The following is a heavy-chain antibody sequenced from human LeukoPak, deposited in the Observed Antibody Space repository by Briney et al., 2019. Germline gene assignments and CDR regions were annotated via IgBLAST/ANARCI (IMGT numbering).Heavy chain of an antibody. CDR3: ARTRSGSMYY. J-gene: IGHJ4*02. CDR2: INHSGST. Sequence: MTSETLSLTCAVYGGSFSGYYWSWIRQPPGKGLEWIGEINHSGSTNYNPSLKSRVTISVDTSKNQFSLKLSSVTAADTAVYYCARTRSGSMYYWGQGTLVTVSS. CDR1: GGSFSGYY. V-gene: IGHV4-34*01. D-gene: IGHD3-22*01.